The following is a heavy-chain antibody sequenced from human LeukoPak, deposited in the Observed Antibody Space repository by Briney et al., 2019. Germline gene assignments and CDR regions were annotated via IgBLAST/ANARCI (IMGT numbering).Heavy chain of an antibody. Sequence: GGSLRLSCAASGFTFSTYAMNWVRQAPGKGLEWVSAISGSGVSTYYADSVKGRFTISRDNSNNTLYLQMNSLRAEDTAVYYCAKDPRGYYYDSSAYLEYFQHWGQGTLVTVSS. J-gene: IGHJ1*01. D-gene: IGHD3-22*01. V-gene: IGHV3-23*01. CDR1: GFTFSTYA. CDR2: ISGSGVST. CDR3: AKDPRGYYYDSSAYLEYFQH.